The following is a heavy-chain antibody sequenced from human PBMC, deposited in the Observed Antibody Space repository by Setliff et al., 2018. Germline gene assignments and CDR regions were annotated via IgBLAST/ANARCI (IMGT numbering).Heavy chain of an antibody. CDR2: FDPEDGET. CDR3: ATNAGRSSSWYPRRPGEGHAFDI. D-gene: IGHD6-13*01. V-gene: IGHV1-24*01. Sequence: GASVKVSCKVSGYTLTELSGHWVRQAPGKGLEWMGGFDPEDGETIYAQKFQGRVTMTEDTSTDTAYMELSSLRSEDTAVYYCATNAGRSSSWYPRRPGEGHAFDIWGQGTMVTVSS. J-gene: IGHJ3*02. CDR1: GYTLTELS.